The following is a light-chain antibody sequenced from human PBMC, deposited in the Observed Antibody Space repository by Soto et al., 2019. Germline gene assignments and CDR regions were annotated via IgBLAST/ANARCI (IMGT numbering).Light chain of an antibody. Sequence: DIQMTQSPSTLSASLGDRVTITCRASQSINTWLAWHQQKPGKAPKLLIFKASSLEVGVPSRFSGSGSGTEFTLTISSLQPDDFATYYCHQYSVYPWTFGQGTKVDI. CDR2: KAS. CDR1: QSINTW. V-gene: IGKV1-5*03. J-gene: IGKJ1*01. CDR3: HQYSVYPWT.